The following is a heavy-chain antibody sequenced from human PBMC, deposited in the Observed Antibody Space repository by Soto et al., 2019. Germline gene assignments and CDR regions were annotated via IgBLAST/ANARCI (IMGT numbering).Heavy chain of an antibody. Sequence: QVQLQESGPGLVKPSGTLSLTCAVSSGSISRSNWWSWVRQPPGKGLEWIGEIYHSGSTNYNPSLKSRVTISVDKSKNQFSLKLSSVTAADTAVYYCARDPGEQWLVTRDAFDIWGQGTMVTVSS. J-gene: IGHJ3*02. CDR2: IYHSGST. CDR3: ARDPGEQWLVTRDAFDI. D-gene: IGHD6-19*01. V-gene: IGHV4-4*02. CDR1: SGSISRSNW.